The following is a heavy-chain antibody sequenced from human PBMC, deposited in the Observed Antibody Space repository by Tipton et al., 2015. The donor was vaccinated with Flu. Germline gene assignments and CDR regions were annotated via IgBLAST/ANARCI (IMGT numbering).Heavy chain of an antibody. J-gene: IGHJ4*02. CDR3: ARDAIVGFDY. D-gene: IGHD2-8*01. Sequence: TLSLTCTVSGGSIGSYYWNWVRQPPGKGLEWIGYIYYSGSTYYNPSLKSRLTISVDTSKNQFSLKLRSVTAADTAVYYCARDAIVGFDYWGQGTLVTVSS. CDR2: IYYSGST. CDR1: GGSIGSYY. V-gene: IGHV4-59*06.